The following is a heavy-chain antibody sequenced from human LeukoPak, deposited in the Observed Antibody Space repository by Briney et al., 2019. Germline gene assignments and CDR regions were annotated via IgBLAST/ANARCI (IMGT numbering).Heavy chain of an antibody. V-gene: IGHV1-18*01. D-gene: IGHD3-22*01. CDR2: ISTYNGNT. J-gene: IGHJ4*02. CDR3: AQSYYYDSSGYYGGLDY. Sequence: ASVKASCKASGYTFTSYGISWVREAPGQELEWMGWISTYNGNTNYAQKLQGRVTMSTDISTSTDYMELRSLRSDDTAVYYCAQSYYYDSSGYYGGLDYWGQGTLVTVSS. CDR1: GYTFTSYG.